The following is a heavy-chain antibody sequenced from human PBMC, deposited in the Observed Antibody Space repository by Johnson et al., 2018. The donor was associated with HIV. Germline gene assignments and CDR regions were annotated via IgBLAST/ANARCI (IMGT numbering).Heavy chain of an antibody. CDR1: GFTFSSYA. J-gene: IGHJ3*02. D-gene: IGHD3-10*01. V-gene: IGHV3-30*04. CDR3: ARVWYVYGSGSLIDAFDI. CDR2: ISYDGSDK. Sequence: QVQLVESGGGVVQPGRSLRLSCAGSGFTFSSYAFHWVRQAPAKGLEWVAVISYDGSDKYYADSVKGRFTISRDNAENSLYLQMDSLRDEDTAMYFCARVWYVYGSGSLIDAFDIWGQGTMVTVSS.